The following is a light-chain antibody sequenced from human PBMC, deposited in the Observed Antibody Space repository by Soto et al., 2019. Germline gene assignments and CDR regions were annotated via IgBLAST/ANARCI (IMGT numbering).Light chain of an antibody. CDR1: QSISSW. V-gene: IGKV1-5*03. J-gene: IGKJ3*01. CDR3: QQYNSYPFP. Sequence: DIQMTQSPSTLSASVGDRVTITCRASQSISSWLAWYQQKPGKATKLLIYKASSLESGVPSRFSGSGSGTEFTLTISSLQPDDFATYYCQQYNSYPFPFGPGTKVDIK. CDR2: KAS.